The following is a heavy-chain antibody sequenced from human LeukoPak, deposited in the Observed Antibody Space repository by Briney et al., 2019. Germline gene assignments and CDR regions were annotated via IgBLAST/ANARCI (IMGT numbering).Heavy chain of an antibody. CDR3: AREVDIVVATAVNFDF. Sequence: SQTLSLTCAISGDSFSSNNAAWNWVRQSPWRGLEWLGSTYYRSTCHHYYAVSVKSRITINPDPSKNHFSLHLSPVTPEDTAVYYCAREVDIVVATAVNFDFWAQGTRVTVSS. J-gene: IGHJ4*02. V-gene: IGHV6-1*01. CDR2: TYYRSTCHH. D-gene: IGHD2-21*02. CDR1: GDSFSSNNAA.